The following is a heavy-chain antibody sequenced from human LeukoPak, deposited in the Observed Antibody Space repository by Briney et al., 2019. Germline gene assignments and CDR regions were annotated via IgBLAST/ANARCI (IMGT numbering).Heavy chain of an antibody. CDR2: LYFSKNT. D-gene: IGHD2-15*01. CDR3: ARGWYWSLPYMYV. CDR1: GYSISSGYY. J-gene: IGHJ6*03. Sequence: SETLSLTCAVSGYSISSGYYWGWIRQPPGKGLEWIGYLYFSKNTDYNPSLKSRVTISADTSKNQFSLKLSSVTAADTAVYYCARGWYWSLPYMYVWGKGTTVTISS. V-gene: IGHV4-38-2*01.